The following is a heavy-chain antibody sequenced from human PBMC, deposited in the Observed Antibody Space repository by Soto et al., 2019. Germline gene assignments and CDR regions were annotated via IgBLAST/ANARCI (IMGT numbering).Heavy chain of an antibody. D-gene: IGHD6-19*01. V-gene: IGHV3-73*01. CDR1: GFTFSGSA. J-gene: IGHJ5*02. CDR3: TRRPYSSGWYDWFDP. Sequence: GGSLRLSCAAPGFTFSGSAMHWVRQASGKGLEWVGRIRSKANSYATAYAASVKGRFTISRDDSKNTAYLQMNSLKTEDTVVYYCTRRPYSSGWYDWFDPWGQGTLVTVSS. CDR2: IRSKANSYAT.